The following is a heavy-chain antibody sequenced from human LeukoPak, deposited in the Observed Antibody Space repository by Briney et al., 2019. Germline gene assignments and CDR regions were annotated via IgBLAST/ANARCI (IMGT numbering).Heavy chain of an antibody. V-gene: IGHV5-51*01. CDR3: ARHYGDTAMGSSFAY. CDR2: INPGDSDT. D-gene: IGHD5-18*01. Sequence: GEPLKISCKGSGYSFTSYWIGWVRQMPRKGLEWMGIINPGDSDTRYSTSFQGHVTLSADKLINTAYLQWSSLNASHTAVQYCARHYGDTAMGSSFAYWGQGTLVTVSS. J-gene: IGHJ4*02. CDR1: GYSFTSYW.